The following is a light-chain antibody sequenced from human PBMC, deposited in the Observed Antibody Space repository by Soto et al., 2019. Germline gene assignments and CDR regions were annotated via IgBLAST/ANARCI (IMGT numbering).Light chain of an antibody. CDR2: EVF. CDR1: SSDVGGYNY. V-gene: IGLV2-14*01. CDR3: CSYTTTSTYV. J-gene: IGLJ2*01. Sequence: QSALTQPASVSGSPGQSITIPCTGTSSDVGGYNYVSWYQQHPGKVPKLMIYEVFRRPSGISNRFSGSKSGNTASLTISGLQAEDEADYYCCSYTTTSTYVFGGGTKLTVL.